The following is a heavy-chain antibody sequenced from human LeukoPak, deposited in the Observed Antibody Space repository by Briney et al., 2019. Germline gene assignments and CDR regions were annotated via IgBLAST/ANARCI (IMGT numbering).Heavy chain of an antibody. J-gene: IGHJ4*02. Sequence: GGSLRLSCAASGFTFSGYSMNWVRQAPGRGLEWVSYISPSGDAIHYADSVRGRFTISRDNAKNSLFLQMNSLRDGDTAVYYCARAAYSIGPDYWGQGTLVTVSS. D-gene: IGHD6-19*01. V-gene: IGHV3-48*02. CDR1: GFTFSGYS. CDR2: ISPSGDAI. CDR3: ARAAYSIGPDY.